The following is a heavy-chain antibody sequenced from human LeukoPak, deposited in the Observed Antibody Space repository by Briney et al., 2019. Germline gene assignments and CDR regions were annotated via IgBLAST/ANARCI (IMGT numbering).Heavy chain of an antibody. Sequence: PSETLSLTCVVSGDSDSNNNWWSWVRQPPGKGLEWIGEVFHSGSTNYHPSLKGRVIMSIDKSKNQFSLKLNSVTAADTAVYYCAREIVPQPYYDRRSYRYRGVDALDMWGQGTMVTVSS. V-gene: IGHV4-4*02. J-gene: IGHJ3*02. CDR3: AREIVPQPYYDRRSYRYRGVDALDM. CDR2: VFHSGST. CDR1: GDSDSNNNW. D-gene: IGHD3-22*01.